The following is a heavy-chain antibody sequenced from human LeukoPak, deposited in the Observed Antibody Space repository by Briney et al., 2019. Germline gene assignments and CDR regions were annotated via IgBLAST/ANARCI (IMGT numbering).Heavy chain of an antibody. D-gene: IGHD2-15*01. J-gene: IGHJ5*02. CDR2: INAGNGNT. CDR3: VAVVVAATSEFDP. Sequence: GASVKVSCKASGYTFTSYAMHWVRQAPGQRLEWMGWINAGNGNTKYSQKFQGRVTITGDTSASTAYMELSSLRSEDTAVYYCVAVVVAATSEFDPWGQGTLVTVSS. CDR1: GYTFTSYA. V-gene: IGHV1-3*01.